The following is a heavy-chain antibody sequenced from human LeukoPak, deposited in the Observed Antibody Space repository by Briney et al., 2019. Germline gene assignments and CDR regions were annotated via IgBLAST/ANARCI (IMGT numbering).Heavy chain of an antibody. V-gene: IGHV1-24*01. CDR2: FDPEDGET. J-gene: IGHJ4*02. CDR3: ATLERWALAVAEDFDY. D-gene: IGHD6-19*01. CDR1: GYTLTELS. Sequence: ASVKVSCKVSGYTLTELSMHWVRQAPGKGLEWMGGFDPEDGETIYAQKFQGRVTMTEDTSTDTAYMELSSLRSEDTAVYYCATLERWALAVAEDFDYWGQGTLVTVSS.